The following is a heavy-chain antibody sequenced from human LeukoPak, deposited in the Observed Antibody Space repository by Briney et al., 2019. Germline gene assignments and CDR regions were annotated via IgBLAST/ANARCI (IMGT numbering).Heavy chain of an antibody. J-gene: IGHJ4*02. CDR1: GYTFTSYG. CDR3: ARGQGPYYYGSGSSTFDY. Sequence: ASVKVSCKASGYTFTSYGISWVRQAPGQGLERMGWISAYNGNTNYAQKLQGRVTMTTDTSTSTAYMELRSLRSDDTAVYYCARGQGPYYYGSGSSTFDYWGQGTLVTVSS. CDR2: ISAYNGNT. D-gene: IGHD3-10*01. V-gene: IGHV1-18*04.